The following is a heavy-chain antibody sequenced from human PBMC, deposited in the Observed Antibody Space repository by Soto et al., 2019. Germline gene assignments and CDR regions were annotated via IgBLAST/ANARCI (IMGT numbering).Heavy chain of an antibody. CDR2: ISADNGNT. Sequence: GSSVKVCCKASCYTVTGKDISWVRQAAGQGLEWMGWISADNGNTNYAQKLQGRVTMTTDTSTSTAYMELRSLRSDDTAVYYCARGGVTTVDAFDIWGQGTMVTV. V-gene: IGHV1-18*01. J-gene: IGHJ3*02. D-gene: IGHD4-17*01. CDR3: ARGGVTTVDAFDI. CDR1: CYTVTGKD.